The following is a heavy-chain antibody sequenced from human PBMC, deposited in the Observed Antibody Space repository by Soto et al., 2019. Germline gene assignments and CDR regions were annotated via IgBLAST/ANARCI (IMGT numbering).Heavy chain of an antibody. J-gene: IGHJ3*02. CDR1: GFTFSSYA. Sequence: PGGSLRLSCAASGFTFSSYAMSWVRQAPGKGLEWVSAISGSGGSTYYADSVEGRFTISRDNSKNTLYLQMNSLRAEDTAVYYCAKDLVVPAAIGTHAFAIWGQGTMVTVSS. CDR2: ISGSGGST. CDR3: AKDLVVPAAIGTHAFAI. D-gene: IGHD2-2*01. V-gene: IGHV3-23*01.